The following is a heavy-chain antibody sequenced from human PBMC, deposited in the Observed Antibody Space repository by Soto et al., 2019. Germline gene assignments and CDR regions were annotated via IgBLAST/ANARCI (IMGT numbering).Heavy chain of an antibody. Sequence: PVGSLRLSCAASGFTFSSYAMSWVRQAPGKGLEWVSAISGSGGSTYYADSVKGRFTISRDNSKNTLYLQMNSLRAEDTAVYYCAKGSLPSPWNYSSLDYWGQGTLVTVSS. CDR2: ISGSGGST. V-gene: IGHV3-23*01. CDR3: AKGSLPSPWNYSSLDY. CDR1: GFTFSSYA. J-gene: IGHJ4*02. D-gene: IGHD1-7*01.